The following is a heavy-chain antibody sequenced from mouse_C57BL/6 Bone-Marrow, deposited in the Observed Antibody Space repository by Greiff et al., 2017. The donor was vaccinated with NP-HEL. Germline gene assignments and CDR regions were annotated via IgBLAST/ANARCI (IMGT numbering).Heavy chain of an antibody. CDR3: TRDVETTVVAHDFYD. CDR1: GFTFSSYA. V-gene: IGHV5-9-1*02. Sequence: EVKVVESGEGLVKPGGSLKLSCAASGFTFSSYAMSWVRQTPEKRLEWVAYISSGGDYIYYAASVKGRFTISRDNARNTLYLQMRSLKYENTAMYYGTRDVETTVVAHDFYDGGKGTTLTAAS. J-gene: IGHJ2*01. CDR2: ISSGGDYI. D-gene: IGHD1-1*01.